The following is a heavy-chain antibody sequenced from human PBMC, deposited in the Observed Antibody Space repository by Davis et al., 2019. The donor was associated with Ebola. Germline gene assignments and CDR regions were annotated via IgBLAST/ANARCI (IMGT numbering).Heavy chain of an antibody. Sequence: PGGSLRLSCAASGFSFSSYWMHWVRQAPGKGLVWVSNIKSDGTATNCADSVKGRFTISRDNAKNTLHLQMNNLRAEDTAVYYCIRLVGPNWGQGTLVAVSS. CDR1: GFSFSSYW. V-gene: IGHV3-74*01. CDR2: IKSDGTAT. J-gene: IGHJ4*02. CDR3: IRLVGPN.